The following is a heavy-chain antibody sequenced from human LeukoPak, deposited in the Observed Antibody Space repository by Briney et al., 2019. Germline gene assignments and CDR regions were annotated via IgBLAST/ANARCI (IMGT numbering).Heavy chain of an antibody. CDR2: ISYDGSNK. V-gene: IGHV3-30*18. Sequence: GGSLRLSCAASGFTLSSYGMHWVRQAPGKGLEWVAVISYDGSNKYYADSVKGRFTISRDNSKNTLYLQMNSLRAEDTAVYYCAKDRQGYSYGYDYFDYWGQGTLVTVSS. D-gene: IGHD5-18*01. CDR3: AKDRQGYSYGYDYFDY. J-gene: IGHJ4*02. CDR1: GFTLSSYG.